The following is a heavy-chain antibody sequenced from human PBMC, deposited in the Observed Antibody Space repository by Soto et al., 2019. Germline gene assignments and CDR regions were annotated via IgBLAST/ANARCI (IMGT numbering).Heavy chain of an antibody. CDR3: ATFEGHRLEYWYLDF. V-gene: IGHV3-23*01. D-gene: IGHD1-1*01. Sequence: EVQLLESGGGLVQPGGSLRLSCAASGFTFSAYAMGWVRQAPGKVLEWVSTIHGGGGATHYADSVKGRFTISRDDSKNTLYAQMNSLRAEHTAVYYCATFEGHRLEYWYLDFWGRRTLVTVSS. CDR2: IHGGGGAT. CDR1: GFTFSAYA. J-gene: IGHJ2*01.